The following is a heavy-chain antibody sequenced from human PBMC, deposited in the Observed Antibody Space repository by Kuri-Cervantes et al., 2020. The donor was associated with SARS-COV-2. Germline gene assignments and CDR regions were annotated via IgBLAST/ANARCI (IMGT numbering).Heavy chain of an antibody. CDR3: GRRYCSTTSCLVDY. D-gene: IGHD2-2*01. J-gene: IGHJ4*02. CDR1: GFTFSSYS. Sequence: GESLKISCAASGFTFSSYSMNWVRQAPGKGLEWVSYISSSSSTIYYADSVKGRFTISRDNAKNSLYLQMNSLRAEDAGVYYCGRRYCSTTSCLVDYWGRGTLVTVSS. V-gene: IGHV3-48*01. CDR2: ISSSSSTI.